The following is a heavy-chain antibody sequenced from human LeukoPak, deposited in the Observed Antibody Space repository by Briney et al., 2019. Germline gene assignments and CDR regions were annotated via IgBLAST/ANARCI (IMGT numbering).Heavy chain of an antibody. CDR2: ISAYNGNT. Sequence: GASVKVSCKASGYTFTSYGISWVRQAPGQGLEWMGWISAYNGNTNYAQKPQGRVTMTTNTSTSTAYMELRSLRSDDTAVYYCARDRSIAVAGNWFDPWGQGTLVTVSS. D-gene: IGHD6-19*01. CDR1: GYTFTSYG. J-gene: IGHJ5*02. V-gene: IGHV1-18*01. CDR3: ARDRSIAVAGNWFDP.